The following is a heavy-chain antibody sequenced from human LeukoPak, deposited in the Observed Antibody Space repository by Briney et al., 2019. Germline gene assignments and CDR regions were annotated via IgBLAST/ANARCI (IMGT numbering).Heavy chain of an antibody. CDR3: ARLMSGSASFDY. V-gene: IGHV5-10-1*01. D-gene: IGHD6-19*01. J-gene: IGHJ4*02. Sequence: GESLKISCQVAGYSFTNYWIGWVRQMPGKGLEWMGRIDPSDSYTNYSPSFQGHVTISADKSISTAYLQWSSLQASDTAMYYCARLMSGSASFDYWGQGTLLSVSS. CDR2: IDPSDSYT. CDR1: GYSFTNYW.